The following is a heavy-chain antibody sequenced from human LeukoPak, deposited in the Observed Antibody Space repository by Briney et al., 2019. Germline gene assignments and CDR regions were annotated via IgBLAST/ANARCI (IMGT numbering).Heavy chain of an antibody. J-gene: IGHJ6*02. D-gene: IGHD3-9*01. V-gene: IGHV4-59*01. CDR3: ARNPSYDILTGYSDYYGMDV. CDR2: IYYSGST. CDR1: GGSISSYY. Sequence: SETLSLTCTVSGGSISSYYWSWIRQPPGKGLEWIGYIYYSGSTNYNPSLKSRVTISVDTSKNQFSLKLSSVTAADTAVYYCARNPSYDILTGYSDYYGMDVWGQGTAVTVSS.